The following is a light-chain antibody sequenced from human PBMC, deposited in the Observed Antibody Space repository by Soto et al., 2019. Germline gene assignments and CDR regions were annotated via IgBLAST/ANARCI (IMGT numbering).Light chain of an antibody. V-gene: IGKV1-39*01. CDR3: QQGYSTPWT. CDR2: AAS. Sequence: MLMTHYPSSLSASVGDRVTITXXASQSIGTYLHWYQQKPGKAPKLLIYAASNLQSGVPSRFSGSGSGTDFTLTMNSLQPEDFATYYCQQGYSTPWTAAQRAKVDI. CDR1: QSIGTY. J-gene: IGKJ1*01.